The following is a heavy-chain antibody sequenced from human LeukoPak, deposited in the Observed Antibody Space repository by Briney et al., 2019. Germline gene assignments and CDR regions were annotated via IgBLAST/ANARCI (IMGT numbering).Heavy chain of an antibody. D-gene: IGHD7-27*01. J-gene: IGHJ3*02. CDR3: AREFWAENAFDI. V-gene: IGHV3-21*01. Sequence: GGSLRLSCAASGFTFSSYSMNWVRQAPGKGLEWVSSISSSSSYIYYADSVKGRFTISRDNAKNSLYLQMNSLRAEDTAVHYCAREFWAENAFDIWGQGTMVTVSS. CDR1: GFTFSSYS. CDR2: ISSSSSYI.